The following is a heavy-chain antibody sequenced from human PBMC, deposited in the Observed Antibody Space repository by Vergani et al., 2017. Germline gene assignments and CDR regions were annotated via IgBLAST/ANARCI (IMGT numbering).Heavy chain of an antibody. CDR1: GFTFSSYG. Sequence: QVQLVESGGGVVQPGRSLRLSCAASGFTFSSYGMHWVRQAPGKGLEWVAVIGYDGSNKYYADSVKGRFTISRDNSKNTLYLQMNSLRAEDTAVYYCARDHKAVAAAGTVGYWGQGTLVTVSS. D-gene: IGHD6-13*01. CDR2: IGYDGSNK. V-gene: IGHV3-33*01. J-gene: IGHJ4*02. CDR3: ARDHKAVAAAGTVGY.